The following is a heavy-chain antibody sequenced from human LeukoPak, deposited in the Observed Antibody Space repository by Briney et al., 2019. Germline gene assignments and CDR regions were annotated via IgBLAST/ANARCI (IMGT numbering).Heavy chain of an antibody. Sequence: ASVKVSCTASGGTFSSYAISWVRQATGQGLEWMGWMNPNSGNTGYAQKFQGRVTMTRNTSISTAYMELSSLSSEDTAVYYCARGLGDFWSGYPYYYYYGMDVWGQGTTVTVSS. V-gene: IGHV1-8*02. D-gene: IGHD3-3*01. J-gene: IGHJ6*02. CDR2: MNPNSGNT. CDR1: GGTFSSYA. CDR3: ARGLGDFWSGYPYYYYYGMDV.